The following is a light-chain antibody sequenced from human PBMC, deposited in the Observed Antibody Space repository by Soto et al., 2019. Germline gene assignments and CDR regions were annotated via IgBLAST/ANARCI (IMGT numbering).Light chain of an antibody. CDR1: QSISSW. CDR3: QQYNSYPWT. V-gene: IGKV1-5*01. J-gene: IGKJ1*01. CDR2: DAS. Sequence: DIQMTQSPSTLSASVGYRVTITCRASQSISSWLAWYQQKPGKAPKLLIYDASSLESGVPSTFSGSGSGTEFTLTISSLQPDDFATYYCQQYNSYPWTFGQGTKVDIK.